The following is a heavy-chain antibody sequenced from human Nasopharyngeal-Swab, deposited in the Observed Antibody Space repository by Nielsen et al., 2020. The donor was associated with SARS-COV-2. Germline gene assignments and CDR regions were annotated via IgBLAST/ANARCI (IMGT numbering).Heavy chain of an antibody. V-gene: IGHV4-38-2*02. D-gene: IGHD3-22*01. CDR3: ARDWSYYYDSSGLEDDY. Sequence: SETLSLTCTVSGYSISSGYYWGWIRQPPGKGLEWIGSIYHSGSTYYNPSLKSRVTISVDTSKNQFSLKLSSVTAADTAVYYCARDWSYYYDSSGLEDDYWGQGTLVTVPS. CDR2: IYHSGST. CDR1: GYSISSGYY. J-gene: IGHJ4*02.